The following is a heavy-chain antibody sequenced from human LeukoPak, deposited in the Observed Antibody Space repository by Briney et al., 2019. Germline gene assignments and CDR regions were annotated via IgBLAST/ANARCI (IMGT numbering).Heavy chain of an antibody. CDR3: VRLQPNSGEWAFDI. CDR2: INHSGST. CDR1: GGSFSGYY. D-gene: IGHD6-19*01. J-gene: IGHJ3*02. V-gene: IGHV4-34*01. Sequence: SETLSLTCAVYGGSFSGYYWSWIRQPPGKGLEWIGEINHSGSTNYNPSLKSRVTISVHTSKNQLSLKLSSVTAADTAVYHCVRLQPNSGEWAFDIWGQGTMVSVSS.